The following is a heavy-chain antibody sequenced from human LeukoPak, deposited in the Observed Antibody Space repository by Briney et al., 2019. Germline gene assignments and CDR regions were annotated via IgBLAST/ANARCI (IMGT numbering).Heavy chain of an antibody. CDR3: ARGYCSGGSCNWGQFDS. V-gene: IGHV3-23*01. J-gene: IGHJ4*02. CDR1: GFIFSTHA. Sequence: GGSLSLSCAASGFIFSTHAMSWVRLAPGRGLEWVSVVSSGGGTTYYADFVKGRFTISRNNSMSTLSLQMRSLGVEVTAMYYCARGYCSGGSCNWGQFDSWGQGTLVTVS. D-gene: IGHD2-15*01. CDR2: VSSGGGTT.